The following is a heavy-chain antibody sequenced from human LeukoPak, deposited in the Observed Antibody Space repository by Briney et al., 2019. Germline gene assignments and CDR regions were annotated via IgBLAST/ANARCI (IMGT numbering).Heavy chain of an antibody. CDR3: ARGLYSSSSDFDY. V-gene: IGHV3-21*01. CDR1: GFTFSSYS. J-gene: IGHJ4*02. Sequence: PGGSLRLSCAASGFTFSSYSMNWVRQAPGKGLEWVSSISSSSSYIYYADSVKGRFTISRDNAKNPLYLQMNSLRAEDTAVYYCARGLYSSSSDFDYWGQGTLVTVSS. CDR2: ISSSSSYI. D-gene: IGHD6-6*01.